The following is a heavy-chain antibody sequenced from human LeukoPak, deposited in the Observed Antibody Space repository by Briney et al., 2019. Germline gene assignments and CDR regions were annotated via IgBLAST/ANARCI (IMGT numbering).Heavy chain of an antibody. CDR2: IYYSGST. CDR3: ARGQRPNMLRGVYDY. Sequence: AETLSLTCTVSGGSISSYYWSWIRQPPGKGLEWIGYIYYSGSTNYNPSLQSRVTISVATSTPQFSLKLSSATAEATAVYYCARGQRPNMLRGVYDYWGQGPLVTVS. CDR1: GGSISSYY. V-gene: IGHV4-59*01. J-gene: IGHJ4*02. D-gene: IGHD3-10*01.